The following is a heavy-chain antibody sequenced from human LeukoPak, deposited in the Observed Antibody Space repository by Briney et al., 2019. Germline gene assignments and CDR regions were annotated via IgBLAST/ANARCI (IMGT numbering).Heavy chain of an antibody. Sequence: ASVKVSCKASGYTFTSYGISWVRQAPGQGLEWMGWISAYNGNTNYAQKLQGRVTMTRDTSTSTVHMELSSQRSEDTAVYYCARILSNDSDYWGQGTLVTVSS. J-gene: IGHJ4*02. CDR1: GYTFTSYG. V-gene: IGHV1-18*01. CDR3: ARILSNDSDY. CDR2: ISAYNGNT. D-gene: IGHD1-1*01.